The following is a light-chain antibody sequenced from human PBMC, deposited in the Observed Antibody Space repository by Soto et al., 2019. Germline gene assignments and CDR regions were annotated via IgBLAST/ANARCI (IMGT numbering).Light chain of an antibody. V-gene: IGLV1-47*01. J-gene: IGLJ3*02. CDR1: SSNIASNY. Sequence: QSVLTQPPSASGTPGQRVTISCSGSSSNIASNYAYWYQHLPGTAPKLLIYRNDQRPSGVPDRFSGSKSGTSASLAISGLRSEDEAEYYCATWDATLSGPVVFGGGTKLTVL. CDR2: RND. CDR3: ATWDATLSGPVV.